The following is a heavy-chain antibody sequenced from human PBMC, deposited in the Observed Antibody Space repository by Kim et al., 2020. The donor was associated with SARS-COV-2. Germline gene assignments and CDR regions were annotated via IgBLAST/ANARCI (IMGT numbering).Heavy chain of an antibody. CDR1: GFTFEDYS. CDR2: VSWNSGSI. Sequence: GGSLRLSCAASGFTFEDYSMHWVRQAPGKGLEWVSGVSWNSGSIAYADSVKGRFTISRDNAKTSLYLQMNSLRAEDTALDYCAKGLDSSSWYLVDYWGQGTLVTVSS. D-gene: IGHD6-13*01. V-gene: IGHV3-9*01. CDR3: AKGLDSSSWYLVDY. J-gene: IGHJ4*02.